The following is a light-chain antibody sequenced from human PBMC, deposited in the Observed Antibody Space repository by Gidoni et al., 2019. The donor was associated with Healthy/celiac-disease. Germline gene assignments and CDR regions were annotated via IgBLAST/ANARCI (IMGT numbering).Light chain of an antibody. CDR3: QQRSNWTPYT. CDR2: DAS. Sequence: VLTQSPATLSLSPGESATLSCRASQSVSSYLAWYQQKPGQAPRLLIYDASTRATGIPARFSGSGSGTDFTLTISSREPEDFAVYYCQQRSNWTPYTFGQGTKLEIK. CDR1: QSVSSY. J-gene: IGKJ2*01. V-gene: IGKV3-11*01.